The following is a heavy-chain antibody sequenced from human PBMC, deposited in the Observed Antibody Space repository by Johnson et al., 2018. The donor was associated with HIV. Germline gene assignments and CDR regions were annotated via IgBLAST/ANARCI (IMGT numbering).Heavy chain of an antibody. CDR3: ARAYNDAFDI. J-gene: IGHJ3*02. Sequence: QVQLVESGGGLVQPGGSLRLSCATSGFTFNTYAMHWVRQAPGKGLEWVAFIRYDGSNKYYADSVKGRFTIPRDNSKTTLYLQMNSLRAEDTAVFYCARAYNDAFDIWGQGTMVTVSS. V-gene: IGHV3-30*02. D-gene: IGHD5-24*01. CDR2: IRYDGSNK. CDR1: GFTFNTYA.